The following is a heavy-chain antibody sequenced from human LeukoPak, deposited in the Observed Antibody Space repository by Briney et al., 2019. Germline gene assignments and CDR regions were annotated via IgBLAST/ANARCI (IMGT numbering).Heavy chain of an antibody. CDR1: GYTFTGYY. CDR2: INPNSGGT. CDR3: ARVAADSSSWGYYYYYMDV. V-gene: IGHV1-2*02. J-gene: IGHJ6*03. D-gene: IGHD6-13*01. Sequence: ASVKVTCKASGYTFTGYYMHWVRQPPGQGLEWMGWINPNSGGTNYAQKCQGRVTMTRDTSISTAYMELSRLRSDDTAVYYCARVAADSSSWGYYYYYMDVWGKGTTVTVSS.